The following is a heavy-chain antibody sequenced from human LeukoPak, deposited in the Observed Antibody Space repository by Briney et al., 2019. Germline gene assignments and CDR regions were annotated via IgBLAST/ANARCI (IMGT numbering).Heavy chain of an antibody. V-gene: IGHV3-30*02. J-gene: IGHJ4*02. D-gene: IGHD5-18*01. CDR1: GFTVSSNY. CDR3: AKDRGYSLDY. CDR2: IRYDGSNE. Sequence: TGGSLRLSCAASGFTVSSNYMSWVRQAPGKGLEWVAFIRYDGSNEYYADSVKGRFTISRDNSKNTLYLQMNSLRAEDTAIYYCAKDRGYSLDYWGQGTLVTVSS.